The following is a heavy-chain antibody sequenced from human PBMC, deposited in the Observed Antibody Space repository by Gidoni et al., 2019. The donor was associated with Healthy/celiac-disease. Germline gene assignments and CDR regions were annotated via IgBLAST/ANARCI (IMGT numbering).Heavy chain of an antibody. V-gene: IGHV3-21*01. D-gene: IGHD3-10*01. CDR2: ISSGSSYV. CDR1: GFTFSSYN. J-gene: IGHJ3*02. Sequence: GGSLRVPRAPSGFTFSSYNMTWVLQAPGKGLEWVSSISSGSSYVYYADSVKGRFTISRDNAKNSLYLQMNSLGAEDTAVYYCARDLVVQYYGSGSHDAFDIWGQGTMVTVSS. CDR3: ARDLVVQYYGSGSHDAFDI.